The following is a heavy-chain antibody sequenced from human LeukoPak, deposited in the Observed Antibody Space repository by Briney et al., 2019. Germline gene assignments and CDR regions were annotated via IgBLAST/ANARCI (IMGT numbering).Heavy chain of an antibody. CDR1: GGTFSSYA. D-gene: IGHD3-10*01. CDR2: IIPILGIA. CDR3: ARAARITMVRGALRYYGMDV. J-gene: IGHJ6*02. Sequence: SVKVSCKASGGTFSSYAISWVRQAPGQGLEWMGRIIPILGIANYAQKFQGRVTITADKSTSTAYMELSGLRSEDTAVYYCARAARITMVRGALRYYGMDVWGQGTTVTVSS. V-gene: IGHV1-69*04.